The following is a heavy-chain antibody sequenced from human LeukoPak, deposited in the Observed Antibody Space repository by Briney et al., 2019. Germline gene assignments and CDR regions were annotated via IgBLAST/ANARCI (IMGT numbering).Heavy chain of an antibody. V-gene: IGHV4-59*01. Sequence: PSETLSLTCTVSGGSISSYYWSWIRQPPGKGLEWIGYIYYSGSTNYNPSLKSRVTISVDTSKNQFSLKLSSVTAAVTAVYYCARGNQHYYDSSGYYPYDAFDIWGQGTMVTVSS. CDR1: GGSISSYY. CDR2: IYYSGST. J-gene: IGHJ3*02. D-gene: IGHD3-22*01. CDR3: ARGNQHYYDSSGYYPYDAFDI.